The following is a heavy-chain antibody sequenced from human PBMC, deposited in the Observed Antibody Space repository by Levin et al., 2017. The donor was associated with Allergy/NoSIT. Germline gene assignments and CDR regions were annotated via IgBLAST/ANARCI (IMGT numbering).Heavy chain of an antibody. CDR3: AKERDSGAYIY. Sequence: RSGGSLRLSCAASGFTFSNYAMYWVRLAPGKGLEWVAGISYGGSNKYYADSVKGRFTISRDNSKNTVYLQMNSLIAEETAVFYCAKERDSGAYIYWGQGTLVTVSS. CDR2: ISYGGSNK. J-gene: IGHJ4*02. D-gene: IGHD3-16*01. V-gene: IGHV3-30*18. CDR1: GFTFSNYA.